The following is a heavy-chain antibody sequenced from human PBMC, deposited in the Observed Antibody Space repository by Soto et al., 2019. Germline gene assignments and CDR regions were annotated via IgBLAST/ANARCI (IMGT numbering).Heavy chain of an antibody. CDR1: GFSLSTSGVG. CDR3: AHRRRRRNWNYEYYFDY. V-gene: IGHV2-5*02. D-gene: IGHD1-7*01. CDR2: IYWDDDK. J-gene: IGHJ4*02. Sequence: QITLKESGPPLVKPTQTLTRTCTFSGFSLSTSGVGVGCIRQPPGKALEWLALIYWDDDKRYSPSLKSRLTLNTDPDKNQVVLTMTNMDPVDTATYYCAHRRRRRNWNYEYYFDYWGQGSLVTVSS.